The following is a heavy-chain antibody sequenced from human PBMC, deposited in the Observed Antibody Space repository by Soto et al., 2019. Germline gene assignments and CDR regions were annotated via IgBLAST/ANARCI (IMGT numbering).Heavy chain of an antibody. Sequence: AASMKVSCQASGETFRTYTIPWVPQPPGQGLEWMGGIIPRSGTSNYAQKFQGRVTITADESTSTAYMELSSLRSEDTAVYDCAREGLVLAPSTVHSEHYYYAMDVWG. J-gene: IGHJ6*02. D-gene: IGHD3-3*02. CDR3: AREGLVLAPSTVHSEHYYYAMDV. CDR1: GETFRTYT. CDR2: IIPRSGTS. V-gene: IGHV1-69*01.